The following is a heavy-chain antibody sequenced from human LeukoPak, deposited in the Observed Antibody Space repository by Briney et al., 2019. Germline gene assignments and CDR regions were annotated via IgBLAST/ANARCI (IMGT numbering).Heavy chain of an antibody. CDR3: ARHPRIQLWSNFDY. CDR2: IYPGDSET. J-gene: IGHJ4*02. D-gene: IGHD5-18*01. Sequence: GESLKISCKGFGYRFSNYWIAWVRQMPGKGLEWMGIIYPGDSETRYRRSFQGQVIVSADKSISTAYVQWSSLKASDTAMYFCARHPRIQLWSNFDYWGQGTLVTVSS. CDR1: GYRFSNYW. V-gene: IGHV5-51*01.